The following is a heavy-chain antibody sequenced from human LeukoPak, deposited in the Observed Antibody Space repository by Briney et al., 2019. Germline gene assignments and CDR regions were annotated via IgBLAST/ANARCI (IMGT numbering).Heavy chain of an antibody. CDR2: ISAYNGNT. Sequence: ASVKVSCKASGYTFTSYGISWVRQAPGQGLEWMGWISAYNGNTNYAQKLQGRVTMTTDTSTSTAYMELRSLRSDDTAVYYCARAPSSSGWPPFMGHNFDYGGQGTLVTVYS. V-gene: IGHV1-18*01. CDR1: GYTFTSYG. CDR3: ARAPSSSGWPPFMGHNFDY. J-gene: IGHJ4*02. D-gene: IGHD6-19*01.